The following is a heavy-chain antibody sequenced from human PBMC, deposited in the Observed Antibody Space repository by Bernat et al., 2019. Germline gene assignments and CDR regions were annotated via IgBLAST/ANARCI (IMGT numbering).Heavy chain of an antibody. D-gene: IGHD6-19*01. CDR2: ISSSSSYT. J-gene: IGHJ6*02. V-gene: IGHV3-11*05. Sequence: QVQLVESGGGLVKPGGSLRLSCAASGFTFSDYYMSWIRQAPGKGLEWVSYISSSSSYTNYADSVKGRFTISRDNAKNSLYLQMNSLRAEDTAVYYCASGSNSSGWYYYYGMDVWGQGTTVTVSS. CDR1: GFTFSDYY. CDR3: ASGSNSSGWYYYYGMDV.